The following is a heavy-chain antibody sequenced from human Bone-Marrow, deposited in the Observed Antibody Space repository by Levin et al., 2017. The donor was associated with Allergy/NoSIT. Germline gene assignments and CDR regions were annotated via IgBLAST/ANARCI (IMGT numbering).Heavy chain of an antibody. Sequence: PGGSLRLSCAGSGFTFSSYAMSWVRQAPGKGLEWVSAISGSGASNYYSDSVKGRFTVSRENSKNTLYLEMKSLRVDDTAVYYCAKMIGTTSTMVIPSEGYYGMDVWGRGTTVTVSS. J-gene: IGHJ6*02. V-gene: IGHV3-23*01. CDR3: AKMIGTTSTMVIPSEGYYGMDV. CDR1: GFTFSSYA. D-gene: IGHD4/OR15-4a*01. CDR2: ISGSGASN.